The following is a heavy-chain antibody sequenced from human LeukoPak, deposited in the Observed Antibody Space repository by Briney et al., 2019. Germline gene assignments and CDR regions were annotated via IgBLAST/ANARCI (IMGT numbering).Heavy chain of an antibody. Sequence: ASVKVSCKASGYTFTSYGISGVRQAPGQGLEWMGWISAYNGNTNYAQKLQGRVTMTTDTSTSTAYMELRSLRSDDTAVYYCARDVLYSNYEPFDYWGQGTLVTVSS. CDR2: ISAYNGNT. CDR1: GYTFTSYG. V-gene: IGHV1-18*01. J-gene: IGHJ4*02. CDR3: ARDVLYSNYEPFDY. D-gene: IGHD4-11*01.